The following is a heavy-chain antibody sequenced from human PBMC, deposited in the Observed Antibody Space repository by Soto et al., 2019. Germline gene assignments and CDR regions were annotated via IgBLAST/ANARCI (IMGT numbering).Heavy chain of an antibody. CDR1: GYTFTSYG. V-gene: IGHV1-18*01. J-gene: IGHJ4*02. D-gene: IGHD6-6*01. Sequence: ASVKVSCKASGYTFTSYGISWVRQAPVQVLEWMGWISAYNGNTNYAQKLQGRVTMTTDTSTSTAYMELRSLRSDDTAVYYCARANFEYSSSPAIYYWGQGTLVTVSS. CDR2: ISAYNGNT. CDR3: ARANFEYSSSPAIYY.